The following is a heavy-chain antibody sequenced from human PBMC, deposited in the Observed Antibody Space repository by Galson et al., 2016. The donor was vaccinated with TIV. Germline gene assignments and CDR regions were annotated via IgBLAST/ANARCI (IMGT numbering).Heavy chain of an antibody. CDR1: GFTFSSHA. V-gene: IGHV3-23*01. CDR3: AKVPSSGFSYYYCLDV. CDR2: ISAGGGST. J-gene: IGHJ6*02. D-gene: IGHD3-22*01. Sequence: SLRLSCAASGFTFSSHAMTWVRQPPGKGLEWVSAISAGGGSTYYADSVQGRFTISRDNSKNTQYLQMNSLRAEDTAIYYCAKVPSSGFSYYYCLDVWGQGTTVTVSS.